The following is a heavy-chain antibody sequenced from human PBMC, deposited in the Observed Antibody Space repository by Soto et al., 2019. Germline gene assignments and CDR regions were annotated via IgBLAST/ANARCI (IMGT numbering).Heavy chain of an antibody. CDR3: ARGGTSSSGWYWFDP. V-gene: IGHV3-48*03. D-gene: IGHD6-19*01. J-gene: IGHJ5*02. CDR2: ISSSGSTI. Sequence: GSLRLSCAASGFTFSSYEMNWVRQAPGKGLEWVSYISSSGSTIYYADSVKGRFTISRDNAKNSLYLQMNSLRAEDTAVYYCARGGTSSSGWYWFDPWGQGTLVTVSS. CDR1: GFTFSSYE.